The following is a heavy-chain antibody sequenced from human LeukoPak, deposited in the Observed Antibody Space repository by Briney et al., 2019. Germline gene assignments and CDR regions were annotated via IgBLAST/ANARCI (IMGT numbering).Heavy chain of an antibody. CDR1: GFTFSTYA. CDR3: AKDSSSYDWGYMAV. J-gene: IGHJ6*03. CDR2: IGGSDGRT. V-gene: IGHV3-23*01. D-gene: IGHD3-22*01. Sequence: GGSLRLSCAASGFTFSTYAMSWVRQAPGKGLEWVSLIGGSDGRTRYADSVKGRFTISRDNSKNTLYLEMNSLRAEDTAVYYCAKDSSSYDWGYMAVCGKGTTVTISS.